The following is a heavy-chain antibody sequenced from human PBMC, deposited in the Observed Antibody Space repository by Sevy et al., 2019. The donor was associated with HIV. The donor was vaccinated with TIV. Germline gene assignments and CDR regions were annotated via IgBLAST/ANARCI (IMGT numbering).Heavy chain of an antibody. D-gene: IGHD2-2*01. CDR2: ISGSGGST. CDR3: AKGGGYCSSTSCYPPDNWFDP. J-gene: IGHJ5*02. CDR1: GFTFSSYA. Sequence: GGSLRLSCAASGFTFSSYAMSWVRQAPGKGLEWVSAISGSGGSTYYADSVKGRFTISRDNSKNTLYLQMNSLRAEDMAVYYCAKGGGYCSSTSCYPPDNWFDPWGQRTLVTVSS. V-gene: IGHV3-23*01.